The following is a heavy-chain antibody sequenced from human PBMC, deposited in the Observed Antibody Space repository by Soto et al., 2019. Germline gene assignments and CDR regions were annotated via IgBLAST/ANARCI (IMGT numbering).Heavy chain of an antibody. Sequence: QVQLVESGGGVVQPGRSLRLSCAASGFTFSSYGMHWVRQAPGKGLEWVAVIWNDGSEKYHADSGKGRFTISRDNSKNTLYLQMNSLRAGDTAVYYCVRDTQGRGYDIDYWGQGTLVTVSS. J-gene: IGHJ4*02. CDR1: GFTFSSYG. CDR2: IWNDGSEK. CDR3: VRDTQGRGYDIDY. D-gene: IGHD5-12*01. V-gene: IGHV3-33*01.